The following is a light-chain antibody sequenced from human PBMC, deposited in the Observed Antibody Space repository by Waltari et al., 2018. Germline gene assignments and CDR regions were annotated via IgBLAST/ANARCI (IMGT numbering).Light chain of an antibody. Sequence: SYELTQPHSVSVSPGQTASITCSGDGLGDKYVCWYQQKPGQSPLLVIFQDITRPSGIPERFSGSNSGNTATLTISGTQAMDEADYYCQTWDNSAVVFGGGTKLTVL. CDR1: GLGDKY. J-gene: IGLJ2*01. CDR2: QDI. CDR3: QTWDNSAVV. V-gene: IGLV3-1*01.